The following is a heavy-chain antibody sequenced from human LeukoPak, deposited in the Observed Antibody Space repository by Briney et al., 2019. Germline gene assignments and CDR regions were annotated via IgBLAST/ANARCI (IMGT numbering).Heavy chain of an antibody. J-gene: IGHJ6*02. Sequence: SETLSLTCTVSGGSISSYYWSWIRQPPGKGLEWTGYIYYSGSTNYNPSLKSRVTISVDTSKNQFSLKLSSVTAADTAVYYCARLYRNWNYVRANYGMDVWGQGTTVTVSS. D-gene: IGHD1-7*01. CDR2: IYYSGST. CDR3: ARLYRNWNYVRANYGMDV. CDR1: GGSISSYY. V-gene: IGHV4-59*08.